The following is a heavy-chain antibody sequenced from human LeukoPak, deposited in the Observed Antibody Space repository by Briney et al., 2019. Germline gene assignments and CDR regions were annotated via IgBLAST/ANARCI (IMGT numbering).Heavy chain of an antibody. Sequence: ASVKVSCKASGGTFSGYAISWVRQAPGQGLEWMGGIIPIFGTANYAQKFQGRVTITADESTSTAYMELSSLRSEDTAVYYCARQGYCSSTSCPPLGYWGQGTLVTVSS. CDR1: GGTFSGYA. V-gene: IGHV1-69*13. J-gene: IGHJ4*02. CDR2: IIPIFGTA. CDR3: ARQGYCSSTSCPPLGY. D-gene: IGHD2-2*01.